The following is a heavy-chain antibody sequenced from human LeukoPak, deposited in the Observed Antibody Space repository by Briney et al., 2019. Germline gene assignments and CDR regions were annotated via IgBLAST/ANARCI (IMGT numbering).Heavy chain of an antibody. D-gene: IGHD6-13*01. V-gene: IGHV4-30-4*08. Sequence: SETLSLICTVSGGSVSSGSYYWSWIRQPPGKGLEWIGYIYYSGSTYYNPSLKSRVTISVDTSKNQFSLKLSSVTAADTAVYYCARAGQQQLVDYWGQGTLVTVSS. CDR3: ARAGQQQLVDY. J-gene: IGHJ4*02. CDR2: IYYSGST. CDR1: GGSVSSGSYY.